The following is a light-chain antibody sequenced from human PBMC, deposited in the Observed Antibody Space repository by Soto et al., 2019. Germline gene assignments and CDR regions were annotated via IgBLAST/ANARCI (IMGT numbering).Light chain of an antibody. Sequence: QSVLTQPASVSGSPGQPITISCTGTSSDVGSYNYVSWYQQHPGKAPRLMIYASSNRPSGVSHRFSVSRSGNTASLTISGLQAEYEADYYCCSYAGSYTYVFGTGTKVTV. CDR2: ASS. V-gene: IGLV2-14*01. J-gene: IGLJ1*01. CDR3: CSYAGSYTYV. CDR1: SSDVGSYNY.